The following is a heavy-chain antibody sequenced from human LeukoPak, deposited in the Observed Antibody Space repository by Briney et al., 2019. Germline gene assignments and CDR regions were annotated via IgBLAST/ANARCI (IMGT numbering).Heavy chain of an antibody. CDR3: ARVIMDTAMVD. Sequence: SETLSLTCTVSGGSISSYYWSWIRQPPGKGLEWIGYIYYSGSTNYNPSLKSRVTISVDTSKNQFSLKLSSVTAADTAVYYCARVIMDTAMVDWGQGTLATVSS. J-gene: IGHJ4*02. CDR1: GGSISSYY. D-gene: IGHD5-18*01. V-gene: IGHV4-59*01. CDR2: IYYSGST.